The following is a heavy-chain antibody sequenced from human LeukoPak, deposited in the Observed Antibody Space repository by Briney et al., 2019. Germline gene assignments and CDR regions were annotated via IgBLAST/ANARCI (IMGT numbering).Heavy chain of an antibody. D-gene: IGHD4-17*01. CDR3: ARDPQIQYGDYYERVFDY. J-gene: IGHJ4*02. V-gene: IGHV1-18*01. Sequence: GASVKVSCKASGYTFTSYGISWVRQAPGQGLEWMGWISAYNGNTNYAQKLQGRVTMTTDTSTSTAYMELRSLRSDDTAVYYCARDPQIQYGDYYERVFDYWGQGTLVTVSS. CDR1: GYTFTSYG. CDR2: ISAYNGNT.